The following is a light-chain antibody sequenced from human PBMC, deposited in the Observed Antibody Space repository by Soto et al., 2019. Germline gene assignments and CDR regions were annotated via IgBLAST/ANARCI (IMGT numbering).Light chain of an antibody. Sequence: EIVLTQSPATLSLSPGERAPLSCRASQSVTNSYLAWYQQKPGQAPRLLIFGASTRAAGIPARFSGSGSGTEFTLTISSLQSEDFAVYYCQQYSNWPLTFGGGTKVDI. CDR1: QSVTNSY. CDR2: GAS. CDR3: QQYSNWPLT. V-gene: IGKV3-15*01. J-gene: IGKJ4*01.